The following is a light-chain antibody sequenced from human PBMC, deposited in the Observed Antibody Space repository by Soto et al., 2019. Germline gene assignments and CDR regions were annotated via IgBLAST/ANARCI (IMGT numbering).Light chain of an antibody. Sequence: EIVLTQSPATLSVSPGTSATLSCRASQSVSSYLAWYQQKPGHAPRLLIYDASNRATGIPARFSGSGSGTDFTLTISRLEPEDFAVYYCQQYGFFGQGTRLEIK. CDR2: DAS. J-gene: IGKJ5*01. CDR3: QQYGF. CDR1: QSVSSY. V-gene: IGKV3-11*01.